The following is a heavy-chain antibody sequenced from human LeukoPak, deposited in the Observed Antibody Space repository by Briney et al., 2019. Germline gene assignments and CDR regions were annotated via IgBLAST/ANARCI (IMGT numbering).Heavy chain of an antibody. CDR2: IYNSGST. V-gene: IGHV4-31*03. CDR1: GGSISSGGYS. CDR3: AGGVEERKGVHWSGYYMDY. J-gene: IGHJ4*02. D-gene: IGHD3-3*01. Sequence: SETLSLTCTVSGGSISSGGYSWSWIRQHPGKGLEWIGNIYNSGSTYYNPSLKSRVTISVDTSKNQFSLKLSSVTAADTAVYYCAGGVEERKGVHWSGYYMDYWGQGTLVTVSS.